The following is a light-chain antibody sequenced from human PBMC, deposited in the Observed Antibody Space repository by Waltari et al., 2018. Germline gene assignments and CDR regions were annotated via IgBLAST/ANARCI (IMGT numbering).Light chain of an antibody. V-gene: IGKV4-1*01. Sequence: DIVMTQSPEFLAVSLGERATINCKSSQSVLYNSNDMNYLAWYQQKPGQPPNLLIYWASTRQSGVPSRLRGRGSGTDFILTVNSLQVEDVAVSSCQQYCSRWTFGRGPRV. J-gene: IGKJ1*01. CDR3: QQYCSRWT. CDR1: QSVLYNSNDMNY. CDR2: WAS.